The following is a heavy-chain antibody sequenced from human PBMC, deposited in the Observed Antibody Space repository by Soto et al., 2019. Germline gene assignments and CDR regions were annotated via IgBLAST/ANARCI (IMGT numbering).Heavy chain of an antibody. J-gene: IGHJ4*02. Sequence: QVQLVQSGAEVKKPGSSVKVSCKASGGTFSSYTISWVRQARGQGLEWMGRIIPILGIANYAQKFQGRVTITADKSTSTAYMELSSLRSEDTAVYYCASIQYCSGGSCYSGAYFFDYWGQGTLVTVSS. V-gene: IGHV1-69*02. CDR2: IIPILGIA. D-gene: IGHD2-15*01. CDR1: GGTFSSYT. CDR3: ASIQYCSGGSCYSGAYFFDY.